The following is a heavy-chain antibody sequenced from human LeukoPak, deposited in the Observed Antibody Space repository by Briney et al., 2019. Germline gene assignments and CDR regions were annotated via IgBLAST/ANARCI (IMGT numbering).Heavy chain of an antibody. V-gene: IGHV4-38-2*02. CDR2: IYHSGST. CDR1: GYSISSGYY. Sequence: SETLSLTCTVSGYSISSGYYWGWIRQPPGKGLEWIGSIYHSGSTYYNPSLKSRVTISVDTSKNQFSLKLSSVTAADTAVYYCARAYIVATIKYYYYYMDVWGKGTTVTISS. CDR3: ARAYIVATIKYYYYYMDV. D-gene: IGHD5-12*01. J-gene: IGHJ6*03.